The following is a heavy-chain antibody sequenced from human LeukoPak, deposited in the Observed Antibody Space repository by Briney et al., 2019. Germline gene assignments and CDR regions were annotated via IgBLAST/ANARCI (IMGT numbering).Heavy chain of an antibody. Sequence: ASVKVSCKASGYTFTSYGISWVRPAPGQGLEWMGWISAYNGNTNYAQKLQGRVTMTTDTSTSTAYMELRSLRSDDTAVYYCARDLLKSGYGPYDYWGQGTLVTVSS. J-gene: IGHJ4*02. CDR3: ARDLLKSGYGPYDY. CDR2: ISAYNGNT. V-gene: IGHV1-18*01. D-gene: IGHD5-12*01. CDR1: GYTFTSYG.